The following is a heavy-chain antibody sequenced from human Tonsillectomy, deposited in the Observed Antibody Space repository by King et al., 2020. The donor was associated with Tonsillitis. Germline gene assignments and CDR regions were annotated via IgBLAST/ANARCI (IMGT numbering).Heavy chain of an antibody. CDR2: IYTSVSS. CDR1: GGSISSGTYY. J-gene: IGHJ4*02. CDR3: AREDDYGDQLDY. Sequence: VQLQESGPGLVKPSHTLSLTCTVAGGSISSGTYYWSWIRQPAGKGLEGIGRIYTSVSSNYNPTLKSRVTISVDTSKNQFSLKLRPVTAADTAVYYCAREDDYGDQLDYWGQGTLVTVSS. D-gene: IGHD4-17*01. V-gene: IGHV4-61*02.